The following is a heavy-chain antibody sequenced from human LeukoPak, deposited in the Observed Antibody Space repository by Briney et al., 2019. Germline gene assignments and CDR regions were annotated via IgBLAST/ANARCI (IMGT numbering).Heavy chain of an antibody. V-gene: IGHV3-30*02. J-gene: IGHJ3*02. Sequence: GGSLRLSCAASGFTFSSYGMHWVRQAPGKGLEWVAFIRYDGSNKYYADSVKGRFTISRDNFKNTLYLQMNSLRAEDTAVYYCAKEGDYYGSGSYRDAFNIWGQGTMVTVSS. CDR1: GFTFSSYG. CDR3: AKEGDYYGSGSYRDAFNI. D-gene: IGHD3-10*01. CDR2: IRYDGSNK.